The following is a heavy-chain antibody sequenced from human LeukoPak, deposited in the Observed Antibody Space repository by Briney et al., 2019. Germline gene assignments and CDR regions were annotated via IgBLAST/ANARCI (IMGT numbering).Heavy chain of an antibody. V-gene: IGHV3-23*01. CDR3: AKAYYYDSSGSDAFDI. D-gene: IGHD3-22*01. CDR2: ISGSGGST. J-gene: IGHJ3*02. Sequence: GGSLRLSCVASGFTFSSYAMSWVRQAPGKGLEWVSTISGSGGSTYYADSVKGRFTISRDNSKNTLYLQMNSLRAEDTAVYYCAKAYYYDSSGSDAFDIWGQGTMVTVSS. CDR1: GFTFSSYA.